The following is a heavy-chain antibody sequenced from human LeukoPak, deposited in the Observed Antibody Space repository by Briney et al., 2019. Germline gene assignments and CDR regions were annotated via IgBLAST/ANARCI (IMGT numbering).Heavy chain of an antibody. V-gene: IGHV3-48*03. CDR2: ISSSGSTI. CDR1: GFTFSSYE. J-gene: IGHJ3*02. D-gene: IGHD3-22*01. Sequence: GGSLRLSCAASGFTFSSYEMNWVRQAPGKGLEWVSYISSSGSTIYYADSVKGRFTISRDNAKNSLYLQMNSLRAEDTAVYYCARGGSYDSSAFDIWGQGTMVTVSS. CDR3: ARGGSYDSSAFDI.